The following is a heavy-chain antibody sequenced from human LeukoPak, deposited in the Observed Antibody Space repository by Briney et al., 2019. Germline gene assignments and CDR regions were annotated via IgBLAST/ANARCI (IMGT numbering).Heavy chain of an antibody. J-gene: IGHJ4*02. V-gene: IGHV1-2*02. CDR1: GYTFTSYG. Sequence: ASVKVSCKASGYTFTSYGISWVRQAPGQGLEWMGWINPNSGGTNYAQKFQGRVTMTRDTSISTAYMELSRLRSDDTAVYYCARGYSSSWPYYFDYWGQGTLVTVSS. D-gene: IGHD6-13*01. CDR2: INPNSGGT. CDR3: ARGYSSSWPYYFDY.